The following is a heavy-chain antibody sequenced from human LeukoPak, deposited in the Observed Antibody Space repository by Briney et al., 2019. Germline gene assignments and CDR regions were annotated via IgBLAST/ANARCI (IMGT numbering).Heavy chain of an antibody. Sequence: SETLSLTCTVSGVSISSYYWSWIRQPPGKGLDWIGYISYSGSTNYNPSLKSRVTISVDTSKNQFSLKLSSVTAADTAVYYCARDHGSAWTWAYDYWGQGTLVTVSS. D-gene: IGHD6-19*01. CDR1: GVSISSYY. J-gene: IGHJ4*02. V-gene: IGHV4-59*01. CDR2: ISYSGST. CDR3: ARDHGSAWTWAYDY.